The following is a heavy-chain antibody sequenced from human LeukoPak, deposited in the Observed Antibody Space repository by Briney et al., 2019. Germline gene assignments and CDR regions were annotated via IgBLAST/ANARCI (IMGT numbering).Heavy chain of an antibody. CDR3: ARHIRKAAAGRPNWFDP. CDR1: GGSFSGYY. D-gene: IGHD6-13*01. J-gene: IGHJ5*02. CDR2: INHSGST. V-gene: IGHV4-34*01. Sequence: SETLSLTCAVYGGSFSGYYWSWIRLPPGKGLEWIGEINHSGSTNYNPSLKSRVTISVDTSKNQFSLKLSSVTAADTAVYYCARHIRKAAAGRPNWFDPWGQGTLVTVSS.